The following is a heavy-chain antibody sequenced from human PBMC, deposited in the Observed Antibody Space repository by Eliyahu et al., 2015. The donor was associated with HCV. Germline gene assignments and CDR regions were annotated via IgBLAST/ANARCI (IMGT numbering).Heavy chain of an antibody. CDR2: VSYDGSNI. Sequence: QVQLVESGGGVVQPGRSLRLSCTASGFXFSTYAMHWVRQAPGKGLEWVAVVSYDGSNIYYADSVKGRFSISRDNSKNTLYLQMNSLRPEDTADYYCARDRDCSSTSCYNTFDIWGQGTMVTVSS. D-gene: IGHD2-2*02. CDR3: ARDRDCSSTSCYNTFDI. J-gene: IGHJ3*02. CDR1: GFXFSTYA. V-gene: IGHV3-30*04.